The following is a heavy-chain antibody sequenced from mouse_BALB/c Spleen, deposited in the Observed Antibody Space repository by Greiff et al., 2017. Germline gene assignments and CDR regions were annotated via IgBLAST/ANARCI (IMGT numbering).Heavy chain of an antibody. CDR2: ISYSGST. D-gene: IGHD2-3*01. CDR3: ARLRLLRGYYAMDY. Sequence: EVKLMESGPSLVKPSQTLSLTCSVTGDSITSGYWNWIRKFPGNKLEYMGYISYSGSTYYNPSLKSRISITRDTSKNQYYLQLNSVTTEDTATYYCARLRLLRGYYAMDYWGQGTSVTVSS. CDR1: GDSITSGY. V-gene: IGHV3-8*02. J-gene: IGHJ4*01.